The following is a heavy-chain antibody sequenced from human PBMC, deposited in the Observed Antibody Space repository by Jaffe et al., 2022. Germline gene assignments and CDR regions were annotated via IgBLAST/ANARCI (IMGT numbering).Heavy chain of an antibody. D-gene: IGHD6-13*01. J-gene: IGHJ4*02. CDR2: IYYSGST. Sequence: QLQLQESGPGLVKPSETLSLTCTVSGGSISSSSYYWGWIRQPPGKGLEWIGSIYYSGSTYYNPSLKSRVTISVDTSKNQFSLKLSSVTAADTAVYYCARRPVNLVIAAAGTWYYFDYWGQGTLVTVSS. V-gene: IGHV4-39*01. CDR1: GGSISSSSYY. CDR3: ARRPVNLVIAAAGTWYYFDY.